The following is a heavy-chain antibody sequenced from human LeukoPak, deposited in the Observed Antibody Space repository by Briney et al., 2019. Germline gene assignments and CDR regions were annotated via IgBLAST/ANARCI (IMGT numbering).Heavy chain of an antibody. CDR1: GFTFSSYS. J-gene: IGHJ4*02. Sequence: GGSLRLSCAASGFTFSSYSMNWVRQAPWKGLEWVSPISSSSSYIYYADSVKGRFTISRDNAKNSPYLQMNSLRAEDTAVYYCASLAFKGYWGQGTLVTVSS. V-gene: IGHV3-21*01. CDR3: ASLAFKGY. CDR2: ISSSSSYI.